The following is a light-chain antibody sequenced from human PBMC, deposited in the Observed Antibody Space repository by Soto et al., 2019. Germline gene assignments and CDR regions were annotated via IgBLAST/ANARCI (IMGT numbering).Light chain of an antibody. J-gene: IGKJ1*01. CDR1: QSISSW. Sequence: DIQMTQSPSTLSASVGDRVTITCRASQSISSWLAWYQQKPGKAPKVLIYAASRLQTGVPSRFSGSGSGTDFTLTISSLQPEDFATYYCLQNYNYSWTFGLGTKVDIK. CDR2: AAS. V-gene: IGKV1-5*01. CDR3: LQNYNYSWT.